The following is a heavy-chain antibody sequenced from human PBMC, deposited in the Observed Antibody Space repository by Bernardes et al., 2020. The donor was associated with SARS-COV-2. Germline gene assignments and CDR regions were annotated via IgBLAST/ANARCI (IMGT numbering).Heavy chain of an antibody. V-gene: IGHV2-5*02. CDR1: GFSLSTSGVS. CDR3: AHSTYSSRWYLGY. D-gene: IGHD6-13*01. J-gene: IGHJ4*02. Sequence: SCPTLVKPTQTLTLTCTFSGFSLSTSGVSVGWIRQPPGKALEWLALIYWDDDKRYWPSLRNRLTITKYTSNNQVVLTMTNMDPADTATYYCAHSTYSSRWYLGYWGQGTLVTVSS. CDR2: IYWDDDK.